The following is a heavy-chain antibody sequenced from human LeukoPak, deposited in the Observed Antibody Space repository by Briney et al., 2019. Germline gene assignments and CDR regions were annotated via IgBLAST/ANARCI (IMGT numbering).Heavy chain of an antibody. J-gene: IGHJ5*02. D-gene: IGHD3-10*01. Sequence: PGGSLRLSCAASGFTFNSYAMSWVRQAPGKGLEWVSAINGSGANTYYADSVKGRFTISRDNSKNTLYLQMNSLRAEDTAVYYCAKDLGLLWFGELSGFDPWGQGTLVTVSS. CDR3: AKDLGLLWFGELSGFDP. V-gene: IGHV3-23*01. CDR2: INGSGANT. CDR1: GFTFNSYA.